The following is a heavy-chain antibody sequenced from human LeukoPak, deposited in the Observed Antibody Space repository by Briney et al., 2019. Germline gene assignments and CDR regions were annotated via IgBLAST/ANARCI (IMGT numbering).Heavy chain of an antibody. J-gene: IGHJ6*02. CDR1: GGSISSGGYS. D-gene: IGHD1-1*01. CDR3: ARGTGRSGYYYYGMDV. CDR2: IYHSGST. V-gene: IGHV4-30-2*01. Sequence: SQTLSLTCAVSGGSISSGGYSWSRIRQPPGKGLEWIGYIYHSGSTYYNPSLKSRVTISVDRSKNQFSLKLSSVTAADTAVYYCARGTGRSGYYYYGMDVWGQGTTVTVSS.